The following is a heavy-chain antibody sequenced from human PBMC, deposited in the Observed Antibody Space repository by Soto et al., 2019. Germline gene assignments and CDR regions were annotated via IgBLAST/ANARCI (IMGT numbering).Heavy chain of an antibody. Sequence: SGPTLVNPTETLTLTCTFSGFSLNSNEMRVTWIRQPPGKALEWLARIDWDGEKFYSSSLRTRLTISKDFSKNQVVLTMTNMDPVDTATYYCARTTHTGTDYWGQGFLVTVSS. V-gene: IGHV2-70*04. J-gene: IGHJ4*02. CDR3: ARTTHTGTDY. CDR2: IDWDGEK. D-gene: IGHD1-1*01. CDR1: GFSLNSNEMR.